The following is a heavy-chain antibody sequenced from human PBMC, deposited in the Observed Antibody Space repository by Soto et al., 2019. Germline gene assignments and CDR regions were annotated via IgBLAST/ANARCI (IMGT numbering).Heavy chain of an antibody. V-gene: IGHV1-46*03. CDR2: INPSGGST. J-gene: IGHJ4*02. CDR1: GYTFTSYY. CDR3: ARASSHSGYDKFFDY. D-gene: IGHD5-12*01. Sequence: GASVKVSCKASGYTFTSYYMHWVRQAPGQGLEWMGIINPSGGSTSYAQKFQGRVTMTRDTSTSTVYMELSSLRSEDTAVYYCARASSHSGYDKFFDYWGQGTLVTVSS.